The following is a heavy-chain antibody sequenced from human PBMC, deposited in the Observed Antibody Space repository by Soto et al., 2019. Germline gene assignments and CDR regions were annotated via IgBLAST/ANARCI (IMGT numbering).Heavy chain of an antibody. CDR2: ISSSSSTI. CDR3: ARKLSGYYSQYYGMDV. Sequence: GGSLRLSCAASGFTFSSYSMNWVRQAPGKGLEWVSYISSSSSTIYYADSVKGRFTISRDNAKNSLYLQMNSLRDEDTAVYYCARKLSGYYSQYYGMDVWGQGTTVTVSS. J-gene: IGHJ6*02. CDR1: GFTFSSYS. V-gene: IGHV3-48*02. D-gene: IGHD3-3*01.